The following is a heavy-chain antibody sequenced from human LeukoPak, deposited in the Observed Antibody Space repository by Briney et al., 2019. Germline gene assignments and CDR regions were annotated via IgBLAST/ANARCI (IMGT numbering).Heavy chain of an antibody. CDR2: IKSKTSGGTA. J-gene: IGHJ4*02. CDR1: GFTFSSYA. CDR3: VEGRVCGGDCSWKYFDS. D-gene: IGHD2-21*02. Sequence: PGGSLRLSCAASGFTFSSYAMSWVRQVPGKGLEWVGRIKSKTSGGTADYAAVVKGRFTISRDDSKNMLYLQMNSLKSEDTAVYYCVEGRVCGGDCSWKYFDSWGQGTLVSVSS. V-gene: IGHV3-15*01.